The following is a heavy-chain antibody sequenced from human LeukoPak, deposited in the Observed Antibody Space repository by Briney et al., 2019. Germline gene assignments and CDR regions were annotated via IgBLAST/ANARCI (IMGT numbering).Heavy chain of an antibody. CDR3: ASVPRITYYDYVWGSYRPY. D-gene: IGHD3-16*02. CDR2: IYSGGST. Sequence: PGGSLRLSCAASGFTVSSNYMSWVRQAPGKGLEWVSVIYSGGSTYYADSVKGRFTISRDNSKNTLYLQMNSLRAEDTAVYYCASVPRITYYDYVWGSYRPYWGQGTLVTVSS. CDR1: GFTVSSNY. J-gene: IGHJ4*02. V-gene: IGHV3-66*01.